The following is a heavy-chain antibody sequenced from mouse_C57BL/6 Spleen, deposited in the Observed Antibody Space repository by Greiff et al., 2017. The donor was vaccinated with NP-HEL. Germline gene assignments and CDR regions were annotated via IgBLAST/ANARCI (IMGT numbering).Heavy chain of an antibody. Sequence: EVKLMESGGGLVKPGGSLKLSCAASGFTFSSYTMSWVRQTPEKRLEWIATISGGGGNTYYPDSVKGRFTISRDNATNTLYLQMSSLRSEDTSLYYCARGGYYDYWGQGTTLTVSS. V-gene: IGHV5-9*01. CDR3: ARGGYYDY. J-gene: IGHJ2*01. D-gene: IGHD2-3*01. CDR2: ISGGGGNT. CDR1: GFTFSSYT.